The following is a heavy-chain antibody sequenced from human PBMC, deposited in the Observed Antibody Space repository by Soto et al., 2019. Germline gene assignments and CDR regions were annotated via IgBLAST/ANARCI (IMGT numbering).Heavy chain of an antibody. CDR2: IWYDGSNK. CDR1: GFTFSKYG. Sequence: VGSLRLSCAASGFTFSKYGMHWVHQAPGKGLEWVAVIWYDGSNKYYADSVKGRFTISRDNYKNTLHLQMNSPRADDTAVYYCAREDGQPHGFDIWGQGTMVTVSS. V-gene: IGHV3-33*01. D-gene: IGHD6-13*01. CDR3: AREDGQPHGFDI. J-gene: IGHJ3*02.